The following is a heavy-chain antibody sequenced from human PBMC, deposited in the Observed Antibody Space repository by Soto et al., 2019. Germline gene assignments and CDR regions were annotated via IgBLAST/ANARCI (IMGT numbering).Heavy chain of an antibody. CDR2: INPNSGGT. CDR3: ARDLAKGGGSAGFDY. J-gene: IGHJ4*02. CDR1: GYTFTGYY. V-gene: IGHV1-2*02. Sequence: QVQLVQSGAEVKKPGASVKVSCKASGYTFTGYYIHWVRQAPGQGLEWMGWINPNSGGTKYPQKFQDRVTMTRDTSIRNVYMSLTGLKSDDKAVYFCARDLAKGGGSAGFDYWGQGTLVAVSS. D-gene: IGHD2-15*01.